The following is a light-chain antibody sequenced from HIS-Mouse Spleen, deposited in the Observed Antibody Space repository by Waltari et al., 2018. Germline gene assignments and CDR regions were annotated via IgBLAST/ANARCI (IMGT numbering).Light chain of an antibody. CDR2: EGS. J-gene: IGLJ3*02. CDR3: CSYAGSSTWV. CDR1: SRYSGSYNL. Sequence: QSALTQPASVSGSPGQSITISCPGPSRYSGSYNLFSWYQQHPGKAPKLMIYEGSKRPSGVSNRFSGSKSGNTASLTISGLQAEDEADYYCCSYAGSSTWVFGGGTKLTVL. V-gene: IGLV2-23*01.